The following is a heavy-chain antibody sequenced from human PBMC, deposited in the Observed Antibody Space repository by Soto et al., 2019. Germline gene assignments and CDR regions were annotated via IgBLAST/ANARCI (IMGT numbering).Heavy chain of an antibody. V-gene: IGHV1-18*01. D-gene: IGHD6-13*01. CDR3: ARAGRRPIAAAGTPYYYYGMDV. J-gene: IGHJ6*02. CDR2: ISADNGNT. Sequence: QVQLVQSGAEVKKPGASVKVSCKASGYTFTSYGISWVRQAPGQGLEWMGWISADNGNTNYAQKLQGRVTMTTDTSTSTAYMELRSLRSDDTAVYYCARAGRRPIAAAGTPYYYYGMDVWGQGTTVTVSS. CDR1: GYTFTSYG.